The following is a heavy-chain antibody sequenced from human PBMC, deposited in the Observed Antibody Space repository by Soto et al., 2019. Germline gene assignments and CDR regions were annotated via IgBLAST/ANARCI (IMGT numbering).Heavy chain of an antibody. J-gene: IGHJ4*02. V-gene: IGHV2-5*02. D-gene: IGHD7-27*01. CDR1: GFSLSTSGVG. CDR2: IYWDDSK. Sequence: QITLKESSPTLVKPTQTLTLTCTFSGFSLSTSGVGVGWIRQPPGKALEWLAVIYWDDSKHYTPSLNSRLTITKDTSKNQVVLTMTSRDPVDTATYYCGHKLEGGGALGSRGQGTLVTVSS. CDR3: GHKLEGGGALGS.